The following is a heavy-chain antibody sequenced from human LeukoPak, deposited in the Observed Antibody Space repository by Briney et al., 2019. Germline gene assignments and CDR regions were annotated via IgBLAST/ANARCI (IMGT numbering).Heavy chain of an antibody. V-gene: IGHV5-51*01. CDR3: ARQRGYRMTKDGFDV. CDR2: IYPGDSET. Sequence: EPLKISCKASGYTFSDYWIGWVRHMPGKGLEWMTIIYPGDSETRYSPSLQGQVTISADKSINTAYLQWSSLKASDSGMYYCARQRGYRMTKDGFDVWGQGTMVTVSS. J-gene: IGHJ3*01. D-gene: IGHD2-2*03. CDR1: GYTFSDYW.